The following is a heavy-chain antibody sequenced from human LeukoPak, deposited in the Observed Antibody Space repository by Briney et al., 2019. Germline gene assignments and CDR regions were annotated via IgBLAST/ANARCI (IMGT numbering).Heavy chain of an antibody. CDR2: LSDDGSNK. Sequence: QPGGSLRLSCAASGFTFSSYAMHWVRQAPGKGLEWVAVLSDDGSNKYYADSVKGRFTISRDNFKNTLYLQMNSLGAEDTAVYYYARDKTAGLDYWGQGTLVTVSS. D-gene: IGHD2-21*02. V-gene: IGHV3-30-3*01. CDR3: ARDKTAGLDY. CDR1: GFTFSSYA. J-gene: IGHJ4*02.